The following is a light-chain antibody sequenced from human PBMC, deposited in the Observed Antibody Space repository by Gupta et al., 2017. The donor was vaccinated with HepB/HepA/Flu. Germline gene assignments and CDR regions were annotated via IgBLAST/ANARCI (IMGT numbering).Light chain of an antibody. V-gene: IGKV4-1*01. Sequence: DHMMTQSPDSLAVSLGERATINGKSSESVLFSSDKWIDLACYQPKPGLPPKLVIHWASIRESGVTYRFSGSGSGTDFTLTIRGLQAEDVAFYHCQQYLRTPPTFGQGTKVDLK. CDR1: ESVLFSSDKWID. CDR3: QQYLRTPPT. J-gene: IGKJ1*01. CDR2: WAS.